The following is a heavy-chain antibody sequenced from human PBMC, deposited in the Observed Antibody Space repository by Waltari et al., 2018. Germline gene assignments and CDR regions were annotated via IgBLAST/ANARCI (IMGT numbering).Heavy chain of an antibody. J-gene: IGHJ4*02. CDR1: GGSISSYY. CDR3: ARESAAAGIDY. D-gene: IGHD6-13*01. V-gene: IGHV4-59*01. Sequence: QVQLQESGPGLVKPSETLSLTCTVSGGSISSYYWSWIRQPPGKGLEWIGYIYYSGSTNYNPSLESRVTISVDTSKNQFSLKLSSVTAADTAVYYCARESAAAGIDYWGQGTLVTVSS. CDR2: IYYSGST.